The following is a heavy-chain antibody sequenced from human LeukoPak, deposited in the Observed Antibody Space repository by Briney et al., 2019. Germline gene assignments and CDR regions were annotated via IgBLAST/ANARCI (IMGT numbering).Heavy chain of an antibody. D-gene: IGHD3-22*01. Sequence: PGGSLRLSCAASGFTFTSYGMSWVRQAPGKGLEWVSTISGSSGSTYYADSVKGRFTISRDNSKNTLYLQMNSLRAEDTAVYYCARDPAAARITMIVGPEGGLGWFDPWGQGTLVTVSS. CDR1: GFTFTSYG. CDR3: ARDPAAARITMIVGPEGGLGWFDP. CDR2: ISGSSGST. J-gene: IGHJ5*02. V-gene: IGHV3-23*01.